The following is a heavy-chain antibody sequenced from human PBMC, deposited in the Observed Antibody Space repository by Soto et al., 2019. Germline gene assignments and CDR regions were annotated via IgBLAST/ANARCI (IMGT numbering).Heavy chain of an antibody. V-gene: IGHV3-74*01. CDR2: INSDGSSK. D-gene: IGHD5-18*01. CDR1: GFTFSNFW. CDR3: ARDSDTYGYCKADH. J-gene: IGHJ4*02. Sequence: EVQLVESGGGLVQPGESLRLSCAASGFTFSNFWMHWVRQAPGKGLVWVSRINSDGSSKSYADSVKGRFTVSRDNAKNTLYLQMNSLRAEDTAVYYCARDSDTYGYCKADHWGPGTLVTVSS.